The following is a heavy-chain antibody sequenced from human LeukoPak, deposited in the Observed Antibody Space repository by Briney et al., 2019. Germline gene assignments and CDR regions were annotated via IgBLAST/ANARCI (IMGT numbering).Heavy chain of an antibody. CDR2: INHNGNVN. Sequence: GGSLRLSCAASGFNFNNAWMNWVRQAPGKGLEWVASINHNGNVNYYVDSVKGRFTISRDNAKNSLYLQMSNLRAEDTAVYFCATGGGLGVWGQGATVTVSS. CDR1: GFNFNNAW. CDR3: ATGGGLGV. V-gene: IGHV3-7*03. J-gene: IGHJ6*02. D-gene: IGHD3-16*01.